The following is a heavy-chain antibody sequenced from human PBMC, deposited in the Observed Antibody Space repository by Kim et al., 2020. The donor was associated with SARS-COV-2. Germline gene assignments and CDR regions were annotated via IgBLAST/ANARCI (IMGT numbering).Heavy chain of an antibody. CDR2: ISWNSGSI. CDR1: GFTFDDYA. J-gene: IGHJ3*02. CDR3: ASEMITFGGVRYVGAFDI. V-gene: IGHV3-9*01. Sequence: GGSLRLSCAASGFTFDDYAMHWVRQAPGKGLEWVSGISWNSGSIGYADSVKGRFTISRDNAKNSLYLQMNSLRAEDTALYYCASEMITFGGVRYVGAFDIWGQGTMVTVSS. D-gene: IGHD3-16*01.